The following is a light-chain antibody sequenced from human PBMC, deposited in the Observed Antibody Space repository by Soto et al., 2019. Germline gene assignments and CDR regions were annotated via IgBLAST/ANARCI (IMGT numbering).Light chain of an antibody. Sequence: EIVMTQSPLSLSVTPGEPASISCMSSQSLLRTNGHTYLDWYVQKSGQSPQLLIYLASNRAAGVSDRFRGSGSGTNFTLTITKVEADDVGVYYCMQARQTPLTFGGGTKVEIK. V-gene: IGKV2-28*01. J-gene: IGKJ4*01. CDR2: LAS. CDR1: QSLLRTNGHTY. CDR3: MQARQTPLT.